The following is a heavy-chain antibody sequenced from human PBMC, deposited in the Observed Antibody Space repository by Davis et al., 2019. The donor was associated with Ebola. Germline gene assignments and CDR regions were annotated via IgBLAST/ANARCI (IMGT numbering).Heavy chain of an antibody. CDR3: ARFQYDYIWGSYRYHFDY. CDR2: ISSSSSTI. V-gene: IGHV3-48*02. D-gene: IGHD3-16*02. CDR1: GFTFSSYS. Sequence: PGGSLRLSCAASGFTFSSYSMNWVRQAPGKGLEWVSYISSSSSTIYYADSVKGRFTISRDNAKNSLYLQMNSLRDEDTAVYYCARFQYDYIWGSYRYHFDYWGQGTLVTVSS. J-gene: IGHJ4*02.